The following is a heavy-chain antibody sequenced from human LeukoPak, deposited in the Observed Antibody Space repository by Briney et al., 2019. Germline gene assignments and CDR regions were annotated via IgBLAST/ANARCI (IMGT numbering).Heavy chain of an antibody. CDR2: ISSSASTI. J-gene: IGHJ4*02. D-gene: IGHD2-2*01. CDR1: GFTFSSYE. CDR3: AREGCSSTSCYDY. Sequence: PGGSLRLSCAASGFTFSSYEMNWVRQAPGKGLEWVSYISSSASTIYYADSVKGRFTISRDNAKNSLYLQMNSLRAEDTAGYYCAREGCSSTSCYDYWGQGTLVTVSS. V-gene: IGHV3-48*03.